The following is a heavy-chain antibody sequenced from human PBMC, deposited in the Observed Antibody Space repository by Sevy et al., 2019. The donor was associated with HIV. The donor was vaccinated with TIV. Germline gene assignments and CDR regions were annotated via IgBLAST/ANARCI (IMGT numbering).Heavy chain of an antibody. V-gene: IGHV3-49*03. CDR3: ARGLATADTPEYYFDS. CDR2: ITRNSYEAYGGTT. CDR1: GFTFDDYA. J-gene: IGHJ4*02. Sequence: GGSLRLSCTTSGFTFDDYAMSWFRQAPGKGLEWVAFITRNSYEAYGGTTHYAASVKGRFIISRDDSKSIAYLQMNSLKSEDTAEYYCARGLATADTPEYYFDSWGQGTLVTVSS. D-gene: IGHD5-12*01.